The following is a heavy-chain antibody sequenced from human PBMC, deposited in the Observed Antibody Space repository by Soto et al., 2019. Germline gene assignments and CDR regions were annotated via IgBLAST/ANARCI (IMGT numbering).Heavy chain of an antibody. V-gene: IGHV1-69*13. CDR3: ARARNAYFDFLSGYYTAEYYYGMDV. J-gene: IGHJ6*02. Sequence: SVKVSCKASGGTFSSYAISWVRQAPGQGLEWMGGIIPIFGTANYAQKFQGRVTITADESTSTAYMELSSLRSEDTAVYYCARARNAYFDFLSGYYTAEYYYGMDVWGQGTTVTVSS. CDR1: GGTFSSYA. CDR2: IIPIFGTA. D-gene: IGHD3-3*01.